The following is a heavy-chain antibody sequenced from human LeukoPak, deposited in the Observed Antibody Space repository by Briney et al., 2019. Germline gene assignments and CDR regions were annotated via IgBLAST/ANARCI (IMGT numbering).Heavy chain of an antibody. CDR2: IDYSRST. V-gene: IGHV4-39*01. D-gene: IGHD3-3*01. CDR3: ARSTYHDFWSGYYTGFLVDY. CDR1: GGSISSSSYY. Sequence: PSGTLSLTCSVSGGSISSSSYYWGWIRQPPGKGLEWIGIIDYSRSTYYNPSLKSRVTISVDTSKNQFSLKLSSVTAADTAVYYCARSTYHDFWSGYYTGFLVDYWGRGTLVTVSS. J-gene: IGHJ4*02.